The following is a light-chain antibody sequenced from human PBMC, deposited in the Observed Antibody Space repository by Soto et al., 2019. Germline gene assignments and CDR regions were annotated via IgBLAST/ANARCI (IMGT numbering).Light chain of an antibody. Sequence: DIQMTQSPSSLSASVGDRVTITCRASQSISNYLNWYQQKPGKAPKLLIYAASSLQSGVPSRFSGSGSGTDFTLTINSLQPEDFAIYYCQQSYSTPLTFGGGTTVEIK. CDR3: QQSYSTPLT. V-gene: IGKV1-39*01. J-gene: IGKJ4*01. CDR2: AAS. CDR1: QSISNY.